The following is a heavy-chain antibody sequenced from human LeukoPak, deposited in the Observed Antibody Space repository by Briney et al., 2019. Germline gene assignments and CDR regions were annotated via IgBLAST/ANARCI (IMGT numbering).Heavy chain of an antibody. CDR1: GFTFSNFG. CDR2: IDSSGDTI. CDR3: NVGVPATMRDFDY. J-gene: IGHJ4*02. Sequence: GGSLRLSCAASGFTFSNFGMNWVRQAPGKGLEWVSYIDSSGDTIYYADPVKGRFTMSRDNAKNSLYLQMNSLRAEDTAVYYCNVGVPATMRDFDYWGQGALVTVSS. D-gene: IGHD2-2*01. V-gene: IGHV3-48*03.